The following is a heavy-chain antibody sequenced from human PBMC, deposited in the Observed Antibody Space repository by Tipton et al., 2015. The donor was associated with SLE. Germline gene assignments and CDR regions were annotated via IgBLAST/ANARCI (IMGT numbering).Heavy chain of an antibody. CDR3: ARQGNGGQWLDRDWFDP. V-gene: IGHV4-59*01. CDR2: VYYSGST. CDR1: GGSISTYF. Sequence: TLSLTRTISGGSISTYFWSWIRQPPGKGLEWIGYVYYSGSTHYNPSLTSRVSMSVDTSKNQFSLKLTSVTAADTAVYYCARQGNGGQWLDRDWFDPWGQGTLVTVSS. D-gene: IGHD6-19*01. J-gene: IGHJ5*02.